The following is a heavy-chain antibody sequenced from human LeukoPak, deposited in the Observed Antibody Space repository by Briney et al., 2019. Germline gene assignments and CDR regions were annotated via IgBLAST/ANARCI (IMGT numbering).Heavy chain of an antibody. CDR3: ARDRDSSWSYYYYGMDV. D-gene: IGHD6-13*01. CDR1: GFTFSSYA. V-gene: IGHV3-23*01. J-gene: IGHJ6*02. Sequence: PGGSLRLSCAASGFTFSSYAMSWVRQAPGKGLEWVSIISGGVGSTYYADSVKGRFTISRDNSKNTLYLQMNSLRAEDTAVYYCARDRDSSWSYYYYGMDVWGQGTTVTVSS. CDR2: ISGGVGST.